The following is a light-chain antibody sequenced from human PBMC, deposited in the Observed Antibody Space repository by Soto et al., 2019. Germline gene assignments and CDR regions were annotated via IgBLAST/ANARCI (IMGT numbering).Light chain of an antibody. Sequence: QSALTQPASVSGSPGQSITISCTGTSSDVGGYNYVSWYKHHPGKAPELIIYGVTNRPSGASLRFSGSKSGNTASLTISGLQADDEADYYCTSYTSTGAPVVFGGGTKLTVL. CDR2: GVT. CDR1: SSDVGGYNY. J-gene: IGLJ2*01. V-gene: IGLV2-14*03. CDR3: TSYTSTGAPVV.